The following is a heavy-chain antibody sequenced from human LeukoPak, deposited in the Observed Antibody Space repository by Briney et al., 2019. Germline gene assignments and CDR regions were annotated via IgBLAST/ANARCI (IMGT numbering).Heavy chain of an antibody. CDR1: GFTFSEHS. D-gene: IGHD2-15*01. CDR2: IKRDGSNT. Sequence: GGSLRLSCEASGFTFSEHSISWVRQAPGKGLEWVSTIKRDGSNTYYTDSVEGRLTISRDDSKNTLYLEMNTLRAEDTAVYYCAKGGYASCFDPWGQGTQVTVSS. CDR3: AKGGYASCFDP. J-gene: IGHJ5*02. V-gene: IGHV3-23*05.